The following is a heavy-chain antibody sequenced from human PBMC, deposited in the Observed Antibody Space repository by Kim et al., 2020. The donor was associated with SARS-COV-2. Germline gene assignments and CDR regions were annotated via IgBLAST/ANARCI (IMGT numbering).Heavy chain of an antibody. CDR3: TRVGCSSTNCYHYYYGMAV. D-gene: IGHD2-2*01. V-gene: IGHV3-49*03. Sequence: GGSLRLSCTISGFTFGDYAMSWFRQAPGKGLEWVSFIRSKAYGETTEYAASVKGRFTISRDDSKSIAYLQMNSLKTEDTGVYYCTRVGCSSTNCYHYYYGMAVWGQGTTVTVSS. CDR1: GFTFGDYA. CDR2: IRSKAYGETT. J-gene: IGHJ6*02.